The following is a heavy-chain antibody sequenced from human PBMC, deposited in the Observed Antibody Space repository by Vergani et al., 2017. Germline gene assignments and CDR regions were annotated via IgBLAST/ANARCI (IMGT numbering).Heavy chain of an antibody. CDR1: GYTFTSYY. CDR3: ARDPIAAAKLDY. D-gene: IGHD6-13*01. J-gene: IGHJ4*02. Sequence: QVQLVQSGAEVKKPGASVKVSCKASGYTFTSYYMHWVRQAPGQGLEWMGIINPSGGRTSYAQKFQGRATMTRDTSTSTVYMELSSLRSEDTAVYYCARDPIAAAKLDYWGQGTLVTVSS. CDR2: INPSGGRT. V-gene: IGHV1-46*01.